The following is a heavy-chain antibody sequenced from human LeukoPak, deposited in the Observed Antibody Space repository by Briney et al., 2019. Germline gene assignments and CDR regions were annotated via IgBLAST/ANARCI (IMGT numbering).Heavy chain of an antibody. J-gene: IGHJ6*03. Sequence: GGSLRLSCAASGFTFSSYEMNWVRQAPGKGLEWVSYISSSGSTIYYADSVKGRFTISRDNAKNSLYLQMNSLRAEDTAVYYCARVSMVTYYYYYYYMDVWGKGTTVTVSS. D-gene: IGHD5-18*01. CDR2: ISSSGSTI. CDR3: ARVSMVTYYYYYYYMDV. CDR1: GFTFSSYE. V-gene: IGHV3-48*03.